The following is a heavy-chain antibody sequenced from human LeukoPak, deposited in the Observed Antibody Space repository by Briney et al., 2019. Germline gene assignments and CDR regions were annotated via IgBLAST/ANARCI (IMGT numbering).Heavy chain of an antibody. Sequence: ASVKVSCKVSGYTLTELSMHWVRQAPGKGLEWMGGFDPEDGETIYAQKFQGRVTMTEDRSTDTAYMELSSLRSEDTAVYYCATGNPLRITMVRGSKGKRSDWFDPWGQGTLVTVSS. CDR2: FDPEDGET. CDR1: GYTLTELS. J-gene: IGHJ5*02. CDR3: ATGNPLRITMVRGSKGKRSDWFDP. V-gene: IGHV1-24*01. D-gene: IGHD3-10*01.